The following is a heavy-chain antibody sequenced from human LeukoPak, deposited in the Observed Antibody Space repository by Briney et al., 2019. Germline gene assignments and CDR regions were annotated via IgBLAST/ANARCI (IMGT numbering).Heavy chain of an antibody. CDR3: ARDPQINAFHI. J-gene: IGHJ3*02. CDR2: ISGSGGST. V-gene: IGHV3-23*01. Sequence: GGSLRLSCAASGFTFSSYAMSWVRQAPGKGLEWASAISGSGGSTYYADSVKGRFTISRDNSKNTLYLQMNSLRAEDTAVYYCARDPQINAFHIWGQGTMVTVSS. CDR1: GFTFSSYA.